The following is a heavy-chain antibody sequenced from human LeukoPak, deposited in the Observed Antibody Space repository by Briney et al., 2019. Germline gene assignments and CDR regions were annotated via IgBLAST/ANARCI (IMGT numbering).Heavy chain of an antibody. J-gene: IGHJ4*02. Sequence: SETLSLTCTVSGGSISSYFWHWIRQPPGKGLEWMGYIYDSGTTAYNPSLKRRVTMSVDTSKNQFSLNLSSVTAADTAVYYCARDPDGYKLFDYWGRGSPVVVSS. V-gene: IGHV4-59*01. CDR2: IYDSGTT. CDR1: GGSISSYF. CDR3: ARDPDGYKLFDY. D-gene: IGHD5-24*01.